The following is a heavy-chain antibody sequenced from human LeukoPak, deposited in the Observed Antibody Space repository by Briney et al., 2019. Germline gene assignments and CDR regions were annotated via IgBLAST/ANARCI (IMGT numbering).Heavy chain of an antibody. D-gene: IGHD3-10*02. Sequence: SETLSLTCAVSGGSISSNNWWIWVRQSPEKGLEWIGEIYHDGSTNYNPSLKSRVTISMDKSKNQLSLKLNFVTAADTAVYYCARDQMFGELLLDYWGQGTLVTVSS. J-gene: IGHJ4*02. CDR3: ARDQMFGELLLDY. V-gene: IGHV4-4*02. CDR2: IYHDGST. CDR1: GGSISSNNW.